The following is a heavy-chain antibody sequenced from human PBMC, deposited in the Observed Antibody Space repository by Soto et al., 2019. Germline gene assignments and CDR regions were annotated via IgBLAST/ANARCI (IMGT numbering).Heavy chain of an antibody. CDR2: INPKSGGT. Sequence: GPSVKVSCKATGYSFTGYYIHWVRQAPGQGLEWMGWINPKSGGTYYIQKYQGRVTTTRDTSMSSAYMELSRLRVDDTATYYCARGNSGDDDEFDYWGQGTTVTVYS. V-gene: IGHV1-2*02. J-gene: IGHJ4*02. CDR1: GYSFTGYY. D-gene: IGHD5-12*01. CDR3: ARGNSGDDDEFDY.